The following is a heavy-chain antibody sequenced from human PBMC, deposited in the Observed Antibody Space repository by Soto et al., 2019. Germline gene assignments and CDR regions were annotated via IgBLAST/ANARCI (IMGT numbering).Heavy chain of an antibody. V-gene: IGHV1-2*02. CDR2: INPNSGGT. J-gene: IGHJ5*02. D-gene: IGHD3-10*01. CDR1: GYTFTGSY. CDR3: AAAPSGIDNWFAP. Sequence: QVQLVQSGAEVKKPGASVKVSCKASGYTFTGSYMHWVRQAPGQGLEGMGWINPNSGGTNYAQKFQGRVTLPRDTSISTAYMELSRLRSDDTAVYYCAAAPSGIDNWFAPWGQGTLVTVSS.